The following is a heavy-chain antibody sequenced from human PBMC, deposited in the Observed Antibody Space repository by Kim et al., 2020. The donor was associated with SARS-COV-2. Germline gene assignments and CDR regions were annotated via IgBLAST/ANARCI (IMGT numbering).Heavy chain of an antibody. V-gene: IGHV4-39*01. Sequence: TYSNPSLKGRVTISVDTSKNQCSLKLSAVTAADTAVYYCARAGPDAFDIWGQGTMVTVSS. J-gene: IGHJ3*02. CDR2: T. CDR3: ARAGPDAFDI.